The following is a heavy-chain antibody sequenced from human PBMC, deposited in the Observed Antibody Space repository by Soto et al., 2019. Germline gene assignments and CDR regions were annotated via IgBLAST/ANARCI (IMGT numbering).Heavy chain of an antibody. CDR3: ARDVNSGSYYGFLDY. Sequence: QVQLVESGGGVVQPGRSLRLSCAASGFTFSSYGMHWVHQAPGKGLEWVAVIWYDGSNKYYADSVKGRFTISRDNSKNTLYLQMNSLRAEDTAVYYCARDVNSGSYYGFLDYWGQGTLVTVSS. J-gene: IGHJ4*02. D-gene: IGHD1-26*01. V-gene: IGHV3-33*01. CDR2: IWYDGSNK. CDR1: GFTFSSYG.